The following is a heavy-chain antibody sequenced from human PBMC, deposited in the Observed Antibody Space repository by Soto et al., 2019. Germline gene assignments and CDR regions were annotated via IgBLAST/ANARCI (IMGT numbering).Heavy chain of an antibody. CDR3: ATGLPLHLTYYFDY. D-gene: IGHD3-9*01. Sequence: ASVKVSCKASGYTFTSYYMHWVRQAPGQGLEWMGGFDPEDGETIYAQKFQGRVTMTEDTSTDTAYMELSSLRSEDTAVYYCATGLPLHLTYYFDYWGQGTLVTVSS. V-gene: IGHV1-24*01. CDR1: GYTFTSYY. CDR2: FDPEDGET. J-gene: IGHJ4*02.